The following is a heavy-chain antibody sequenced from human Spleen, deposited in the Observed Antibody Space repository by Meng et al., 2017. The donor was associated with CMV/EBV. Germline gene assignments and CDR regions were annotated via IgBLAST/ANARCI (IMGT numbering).Heavy chain of an antibody. J-gene: IGHJ6*02. V-gene: IGHV3-21*01. Sequence: GESLKISCAPSGFSFSTYTMHWVRQAPGKGLEWVSSISSSRSYIYYADSVRGRFTISRDNAKSSLYLQMNSLRAEDTAVYYCARNYDFWSGSYYYYGMDVWGQGTTVTVSS. D-gene: IGHD3-3*01. CDR1: GFSFSTYT. CDR2: ISSSRSYI. CDR3: ARNYDFWSGSYYYYGMDV.